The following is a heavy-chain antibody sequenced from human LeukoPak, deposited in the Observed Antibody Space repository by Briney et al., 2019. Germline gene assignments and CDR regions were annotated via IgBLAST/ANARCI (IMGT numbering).Heavy chain of an antibody. J-gene: IGHJ6*03. V-gene: IGHV4-34*01. CDR1: GGSFSGYY. CDR3: ASIAAPRGYYMDV. CDR2: INHSGST. Sequence: PSETLSLTCAVYGGSFSGYYWSWIRQPPGKGLEWIGEINHSGSTNYNPSLKSRVTISVDTSKNQFSLKLSSVTAADTAVYYCASIAAPRGYYMDVWGKGTTVTVSS. D-gene: IGHD6-13*01.